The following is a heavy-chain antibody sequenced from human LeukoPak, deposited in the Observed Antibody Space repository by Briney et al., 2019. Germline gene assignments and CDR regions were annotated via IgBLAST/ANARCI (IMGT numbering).Heavy chain of an antibody. CDR3: ARSGRTVTTHFDY. Sequence: GASVKVSCKASGYTFVSYGISWVRQAPGQGLEWMGWIGADNANTNYAQKFQGRVTMTTDTSTNTAYMELRSLTSDDTAVYFCARSGRTVTTHFDYWGQGTLVTVSS. CDR1: GYTFVSYG. D-gene: IGHD4-17*01. J-gene: IGHJ4*02. CDR2: IGADNANT. V-gene: IGHV1-18*01.